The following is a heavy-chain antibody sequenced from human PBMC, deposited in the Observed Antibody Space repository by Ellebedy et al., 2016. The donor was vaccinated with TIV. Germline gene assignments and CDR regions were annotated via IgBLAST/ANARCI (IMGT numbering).Heavy chain of an antibody. V-gene: IGHV3-30*18. Sequence: GESLKISCVASKFTFSNFAMHWVRLAPGKGLEWVATFSDDDKSIHYTESVKGRFTISRDNSRNTVYLQMNGLRADDTAVYYCAKALYKGNGYDFIFDYWGQGTLVTVSS. CDR1: KFTFSNFA. J-gene: IGHJ4*02. D-gene: IGHD3-3*01. CDR2: FSDDDKSI. CDR3: AKALYKGNGYDFIFDY.